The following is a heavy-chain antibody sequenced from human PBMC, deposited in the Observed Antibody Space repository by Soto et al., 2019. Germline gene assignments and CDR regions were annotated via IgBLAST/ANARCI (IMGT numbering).Heavy chain of an antibody. CDR2: ISGSGGST. V-gene: IGHV3-23*01. J-gene: IGHJ3*02. D-gene: IGHD3-22*01. Sequence: EVQLLESGGGLVQPGGSLRLSCAASGFTFSSYAMSWVRQAPGKGLEWVSAISGSGGSTYYADSVKGRFTISRDNSKNTLYLQMKSQRAEDTAVYYCAKDAYYCDSSGYDAFDIWGQGTMVTVSS. CDR3: AKDAYYCDSSGYDAFDI. CDR1: GFTFSSYA.